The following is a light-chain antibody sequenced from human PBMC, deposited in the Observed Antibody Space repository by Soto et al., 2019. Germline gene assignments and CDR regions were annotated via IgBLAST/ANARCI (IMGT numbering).Light chain of an antibody. J-gene: IGKJ1*01. Sequence: EIVLTQSPGTLALSPGEGATLSCRASQNISASFLAWYQHKPGQAPRLLIYGASSRATGIPDRFSDSGSGTNFTLTISRLEPEDFAVYYCQQYRRLPWTFGQGTKVGIK. CDR1: QNISASF. CDR2: GAS. CDR3: QQYRRLPWT. V-gene: IGKV3-20*01.